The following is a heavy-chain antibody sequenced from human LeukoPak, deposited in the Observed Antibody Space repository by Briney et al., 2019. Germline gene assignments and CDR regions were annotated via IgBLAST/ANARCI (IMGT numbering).Heavy chain of an antibody. V-gene: IGHV1-18*01. Sequence: ASVKVSCKASGYTFTSYGISWVRQAPGQGLEWMGWISAYNGNTNYAQKLQGRVTMTTDTSTSTACMELRSLRSDDTAVYYCARVARWCGEPYYYYGMDVWGQGTTVTVSS. CDR2: ISAYNGNT. CDR1: GYTFTSYG. D-gene: IGHD3-10*01. CDR3: ARVARWCGEPYYYYGMDV. J-gene: IGHJ6*02.